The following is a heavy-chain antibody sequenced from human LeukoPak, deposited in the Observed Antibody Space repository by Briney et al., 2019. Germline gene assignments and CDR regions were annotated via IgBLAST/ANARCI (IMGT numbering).Heavy chain of an antibody. J-gene: IGHJ4*02. CDR2: IKFHGHET. CDR3: AREAPICTNADCSTGFDY. Sequence: GGSLTLSCVASGFNFNNYDLHWVRQAPGKGLEWVSFIKFHGHETFYADSVEGRFTFSRDNSRNTLYLQMNSLRSEDTAVYYCAREAPICTNADCSTGFDYWGQGTLVAVST. D-gene: IGHD2-2*01. CDR1: GFNFNNYD. V-gene: IGHV3-30*02.